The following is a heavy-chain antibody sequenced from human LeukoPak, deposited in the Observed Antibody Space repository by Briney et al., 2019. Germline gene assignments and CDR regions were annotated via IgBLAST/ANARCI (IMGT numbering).Heavy chain of an antibody. J-gene: IGHJ3*02. Sequence: GGSLRLSCEASGFTFNYYWMSWVRQAPGKGLEWVANIKKDGSEKYYVDSVKGRFTISRDNAKTSVYLQMNSLRAEDTAVYYCARDNGPVAFDIWGQGTMVT. D-gene: IGHD2-8*01. CDR1: GFTFNYYW. CDR2: IKKDGSEK. V-gene: IGHV3-7*04. CDR3: ARDNGPVAFDI.